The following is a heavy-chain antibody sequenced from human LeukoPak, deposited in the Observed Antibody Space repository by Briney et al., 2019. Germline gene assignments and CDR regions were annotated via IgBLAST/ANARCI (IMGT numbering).Heavy chain of an antibody. V-gene: IGHV3-48*01. CDR2: IDSSSSTI. D-gene: IGHD6-13*01. CDR1: GFTFSSYE. CDR3: AREDASSWDY. Sequence: GGSLRLSCAASGFTFSSYEMNWVRQAPGKGLEWVSYIDSSSSTIYYTDSVKGRFTISRDNAKNSLYLQMNSLRAEDTAVYYCAREDASSWDYWGQGILVTVSS. J-gene: IGHJ4*02.